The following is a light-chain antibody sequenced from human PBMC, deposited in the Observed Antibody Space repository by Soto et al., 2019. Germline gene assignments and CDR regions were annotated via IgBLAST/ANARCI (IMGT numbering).Light chain of an antibody. Sequence: QSSLTHPPSASGSPGQSVTTSFTGTSSYVGAYDYVSWYQQHPGKAPKLMIYEINKRPSGFPDRFSGSKSGNTASLTVSGLQAEDEADYYCSSFAGSNNFPYVFGTGTKVTV. CDR3: SSFAGSNNFPYV. CDR2: EIN. V-gene: IGLV2-8*01. J-gene: IGLJ1*01. CDR1: SSYVGAYDY.